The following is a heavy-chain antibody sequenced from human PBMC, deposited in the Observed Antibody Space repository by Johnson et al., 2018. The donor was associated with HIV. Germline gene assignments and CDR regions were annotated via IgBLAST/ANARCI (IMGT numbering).Heavy chain of an antibody. CDR2: IYSGGST. D-gene: IGHD2-15*01. J-gene: IGHJ3*02. Sequence: MQLLESGGGLVQPGGSLRLSCAASGFTVSSNYMSWVRQAPGKGLEWVSVIYSGGSTYYADSVKGRFTISRDKSKNTLYLQMNSLRAEDTALYYCAKGGYCSGGSCYPDAFDIWGQGTVVTVSS. CDR3: AKGGYCSGGSCYPDAFDI. V-gene: IGHV3-66*01. CDR1: GFTVSSNY.